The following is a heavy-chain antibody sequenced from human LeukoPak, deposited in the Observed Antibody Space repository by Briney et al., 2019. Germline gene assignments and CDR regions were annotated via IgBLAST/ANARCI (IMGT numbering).Heavy chain of an antibody. CDR1: GYTFTGYY. V-gene: IGHV1-2*06. CDR2: INPNSGGT. Sequence: GASVKVSCKASGYTFTGYYMHWVRQAPGQGLEWMGRINPNSGGTNYAQKFQGRVTMTRDTSISTAYMELSRLRSDDTAVYCCARDLYYYDSSGYYFWGQGTLVTVSS. D-gene: IGHD3-22*01. CDR3: ARDLYYYDSSGYYF. J-gene: IGHJ4*02.